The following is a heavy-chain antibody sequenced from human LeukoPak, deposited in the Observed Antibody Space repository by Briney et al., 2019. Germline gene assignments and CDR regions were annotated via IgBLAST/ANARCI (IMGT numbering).Heavy chain of an antibody. Sequence: ASVKVSCKASGYTFTSYYMYWVRQAPGQGLEWMGIINPSGGSTSYAQKFQGRVTMTRDTSTSTVYMELSSLRSEDTAVYYCARGTYYYDSSGYYYDYWGQGTLVTVSS. D-gene: IGHD3-22*01. CDR2: INPSGGST. J-gene: IGHJ4*02. CDR3: ARGTYYYDSSGYYYDY. CDR1: GYTFTSYY. V-gene: IGHV1-46*01.